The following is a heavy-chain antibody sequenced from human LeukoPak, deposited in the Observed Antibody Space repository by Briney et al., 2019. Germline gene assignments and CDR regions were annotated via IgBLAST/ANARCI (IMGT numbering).Heavy chain of an antibody. Sequence: GASVKVSCKASGGTFSSHVFSWVRQAPGQGLEWMGGIIPIFRTANYAQKFQGRLTITADKSTSTAYMELSSLRSDDTAVYYCASATLRCGGGGCYEMDVWGKGTTVTISS. CDR1: GGTFSSHV. J-gene: IGHJ6*04. D-gene: IGHD2-15*01. CDR3: ASATLRCGGGGCYEMDV. CDR2: IIPIFRTA. V-gene: IGHV1-69*06.